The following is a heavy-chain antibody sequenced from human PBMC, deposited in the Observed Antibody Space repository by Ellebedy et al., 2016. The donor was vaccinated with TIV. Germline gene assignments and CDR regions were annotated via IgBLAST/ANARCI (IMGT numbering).Heavy chain of an antibody. Sequence: PGGSLRLSCAASGFTFGNYAMHWVRQTPGKGLEWVAVISYDGRSKYYSDSVRGRFTLSRDNSNDALYLQMGSLRTEDTAVYYCAKVQYYGTGSHLPANWGHGTLVTVSS. CDR3: AKVQYYGTGSHLPAN. CDR2: ISYDGRSK. V-gene: IGHV3-30*18. D-gene: IGHD3-10*01. J-gene: IGHJ4*01. CDR1: GFTFGNYA.